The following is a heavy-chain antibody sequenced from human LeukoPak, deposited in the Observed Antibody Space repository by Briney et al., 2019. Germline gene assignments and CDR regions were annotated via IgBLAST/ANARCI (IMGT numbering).Heavy chain of an antibody. D-gene: IGHD1-1*01. CDR2: INPNSGGT. Sequence: ASVKVSCKAPGYTFTSYDINWVRQAPGQGLEWMGWINPNSGGTNYAQKFQGRVTMTRDTSISTAYMELSRLRSDDTAVYYCARVWVVERPRDAFDIWGQGTMVTVSS. CDR1: GYTFTSYD. CDR3: ARVWVVERPRDAFDI. J-gene: IGHJ3*02. V-gene: IGHV1-2*02.